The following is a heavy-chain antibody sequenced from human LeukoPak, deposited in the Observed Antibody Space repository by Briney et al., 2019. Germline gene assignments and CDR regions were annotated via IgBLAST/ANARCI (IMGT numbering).Heavy chain of an antibody. CDR2: ISYDGSNK. V-gene: IGHV3-30*04. CDR1: GFTFSSYA. J-gene: IGHJ4*02. CDR3: ARDQSIAVAGTGGDY. D-gene: IGHD6-19*01. Sequence: PGRSLRLSCAASGFTFSSYAMHWVRQAPGKGLEWVAVISYDGSNKYYADSVKGRFTISRDNSKNTLYLQMNSLRAEDTAVYYCARDQSIAVAGTGGDYWGQGTLVTVSS.